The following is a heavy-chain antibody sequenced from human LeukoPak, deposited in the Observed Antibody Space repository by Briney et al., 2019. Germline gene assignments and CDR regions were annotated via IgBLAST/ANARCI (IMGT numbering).Heavy chain of an antibody. V-gene: IGHV3-7*05. J-gene: IGHJ4*02. CDR3: AKQSPVLRFLEWLS. D-gene: IGHD3-3*01. CDR1: GFTFSTYW. CDR2: IKQDGSEK. Sequence: GGSLRLSCAASGFTFSTYWMSWVRQAPGKGLEWVANIKQDGSEKYYVDSVKGRFTISRDNAKNSLYLQMNSLRAEDTAVYYCAKQSPVLRFLEWLSWGQGTLVTVSS.